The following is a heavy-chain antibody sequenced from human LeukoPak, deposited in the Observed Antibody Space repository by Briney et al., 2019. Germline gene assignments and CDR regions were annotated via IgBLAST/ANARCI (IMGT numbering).Heavy chain of an antibody. Sequence: SETLSLTCTVSGGPISSSTYYWGWLRQPPGKGLEWIGNIYYSGSTYYNPSLESRVTISVHTSKNQFSLKLSSVTAADTAVYYCARLLLWFGELSSTHFDYWGQGTLVTVSS. D-gene: IGHD3-10*01. CDR1: GGPISSSTYY. CDR2: IYYSGST. V-gene: IGHV4-39*07. CDR3: ARLLLWFGELSSTHFDY. J-gene: IGHJ4*02.